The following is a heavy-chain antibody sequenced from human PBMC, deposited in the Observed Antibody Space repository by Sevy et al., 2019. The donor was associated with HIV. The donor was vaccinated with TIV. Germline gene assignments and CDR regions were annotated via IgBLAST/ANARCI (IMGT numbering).Heavy chain of an antibody. Sequence: GGSLRLSCAASRFSFNGYGMHWVRQAPGKGLEWVAFIRYDGSNKYYADSVKGRFTISRDDSKNTLYLQMNSLRAEDTALNYCARDTPAFCTGGVCFNWFDPWGQGTLVTVSS. CDR2: IRYDGSNK. V-gene: IGHV3-30*02. CDR3: ARDTPAFCTGGVCFNWFDP. D-gene: IGHD2-8*02. J-gene: IGHJ5*02. CDR1: RFSFNGYG.